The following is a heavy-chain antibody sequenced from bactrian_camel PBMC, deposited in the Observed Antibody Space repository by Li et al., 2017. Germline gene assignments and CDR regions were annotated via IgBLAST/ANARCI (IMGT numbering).Heavy chain of an antibody. J-gene: IGHJ6*01. CDR2: IYSRSDYT. CDR1: GYPYR. Sequence: VQLVESGGGSVQAGGSLTLACVVNGYPYRMAWFRQTPGKEREAVAGIYSRSDYTYLSDSVKGRFTISKANAESTLYLQMNSLKPEDTAMYYCAARQEAQRCTVVFSIGNSWKAFAYWGQGTQVTVS. D-gene: IGHD6*01. V-gene: IGHV3S63*01. CDR3: AARQEAQRCTVVFSIGNSWKAFAY.